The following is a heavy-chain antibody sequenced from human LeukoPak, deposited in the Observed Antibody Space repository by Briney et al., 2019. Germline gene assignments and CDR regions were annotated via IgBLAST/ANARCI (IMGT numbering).Heavy chain of an antibody. Sequence: SETLSLTCTVSGGSISSSSYYWGWTRQPPGKGLEWIGSIYYSGSTYYNPSLKSRVTISVDTSKNQFSLKLSSVTAADTAVYYCASEKTTVEYFDYWGQGTLVTVSS. CDR1: GGSISSSSYY. CDR3: ASEKTTVEYFDY. J-gene: IGHJ4*02. CDR2: IYYSGST. D-gene: IGHD4-23*01. V-gene: IGHV4-39*01.